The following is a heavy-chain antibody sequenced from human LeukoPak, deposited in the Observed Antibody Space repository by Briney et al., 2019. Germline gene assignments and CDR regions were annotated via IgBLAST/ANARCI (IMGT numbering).Heavy chain of an antibody. CDR2: INTGNGNT. Sequence: ASVKVSCKASGYTFTSYAMHWVRQAPGQRLEWMGWINTGNGNTKYSQKFQGRVTITGATSASTAYMELSSLRSEDTAMYYCARGPPNWGPDFWGQGTLITVSS. CDR1: GYTFTSYA. D-gene: IGHD7-27*01. V-gene: IGHV1-3*04. J-gene: IGHJ4*02. CDR3: ARGPPNWGPDF.